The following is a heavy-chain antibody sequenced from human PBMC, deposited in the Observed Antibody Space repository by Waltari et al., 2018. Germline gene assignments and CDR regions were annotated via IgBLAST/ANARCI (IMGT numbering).Heavy chain of an antibody. D-gene: IGHD3-10*01. Sequence: QVQLVQSGAEVTKPGASVKVSCKASGYSFTTYGISWVRQAPGQGLEWMGWISAYDGNTNYAQKLQGRVTMTTDSSTSTAYMELRSLRSDDTAVYFCARDRRYYASGSFYDYWGQGTLVTVSS. CDR3: ARDRRYYASGSFYDY. CDR2: ISAYDGNT. J-gene: IGHJ4*02. V-gene: IGHV1-18*01. CDR1: GYSFTTYG.